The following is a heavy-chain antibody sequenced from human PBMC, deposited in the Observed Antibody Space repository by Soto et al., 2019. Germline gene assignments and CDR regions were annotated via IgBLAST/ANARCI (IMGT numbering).Heavy chain of an antibody. J-gene: IGHJ4*02. CDR2: IVPVLGVG. V-gene: IGHV1-69*09. CDR3: AREGGSTCCSVVVY. D-gene: IGHD1-26*01. CDR1: GGTFGNHA. Sequence: QVQLVQSVAEVKKPGSSVRVSCKASGGTFGNHAISWVRQAPGQGLEWLGGIVPVLGVGDNAQNFQGRVTITADPSASTASLEVSSLSSEDPARYYCAREGGSTCCSVVVYWGQGTLVSVSS.